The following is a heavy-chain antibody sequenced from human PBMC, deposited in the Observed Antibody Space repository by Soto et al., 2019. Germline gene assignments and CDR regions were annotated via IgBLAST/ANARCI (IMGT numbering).Heavy chain of an antibody. D-gene: IGHD3-3*01. CDR3: ARDTIFVVVTDYYYYGMDV. Sequence: PSETLSLTCTVSGGSISSGDYYWSWIRQPPGKGLEWIGYIYYSGSTYYNPSLKSRVTISVDTSKNQFSLKLSSVTAADTAVYYCARDTIFVVVTDYYYYGMDVWGQGTTVTVSS. V-gene: IGHV4-30-4*01. CDR2: IYYSGST. J-gene: IGHJ6*02. CDR1: GGSISSGDYY.